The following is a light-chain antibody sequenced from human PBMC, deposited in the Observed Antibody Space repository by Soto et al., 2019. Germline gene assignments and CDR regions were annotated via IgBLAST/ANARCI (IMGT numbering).Light chain of an antibody. V-gene: IGKV3-11*01. CDR2: DAS. CDR1: QSVTTF. J-gene: IGKJ4*01. CDR3: QQRSNWPPVIT. Sequence: IVLTQSPATLSLSPGERATLSCRASQSVTTFLAWYQQKPGQAPRLLIYDASNRATGIPARFSGSGSGTDFTLTISGLEPEDFAVYYCQQRSNWPPVITFGGGTKVEIK.